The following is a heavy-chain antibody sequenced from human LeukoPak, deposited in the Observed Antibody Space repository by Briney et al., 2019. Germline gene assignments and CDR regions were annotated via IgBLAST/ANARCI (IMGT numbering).Heavy chain of an antibody. Sequence: GGSLRLSCAASGFSFSNYAMHWARQAPGKGLEWVAVISYDGSNKYYADSVKGRFTISRDNSKNTLYLQMNSLRAEDTAVYYCAKEDIVVVVAAIPYFDYWGQGTLVTVSS. CDR3: AKEDIVVVVAAIPYFDY. CDR2: ISYDGSNK. CDR1: GFSFSNYA. J-gene: IGHJ4*02. V-gene: IGHV3-30-3*01. D-gene: IGHD2-15*01.